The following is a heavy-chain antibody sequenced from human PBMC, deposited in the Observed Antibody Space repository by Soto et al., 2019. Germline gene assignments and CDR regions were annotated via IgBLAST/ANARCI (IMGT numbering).Heavy chain of an antibody. CDR3: ARAPARVIPDY. Sequence: GSLRLSCAASGFTFSSYWMHWVRQAPGKGLVWVSRINSDGSSTSYADSVKGRFTISRDNAKNTLYLQMNSLRAEDTAVYYCARAPARVIPDYWGQGTLVTVSS. D-gene: IGHD3-22*01. J-gene: IGHJ4*02. CDR1: GFTFSSYW. V-gene: IGHV3-74*01. CDR2: INSDGSST.